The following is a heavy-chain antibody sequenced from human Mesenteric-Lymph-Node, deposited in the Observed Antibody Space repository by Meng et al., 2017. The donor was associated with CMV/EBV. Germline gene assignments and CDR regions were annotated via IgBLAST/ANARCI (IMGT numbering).Heavy chain of an antibody. J-gene: IGHJ6*02. CDR3: ARGNYDFWSGYKFPYGMDV. CDR2: IYYSGST. CDR1: GGSISSGDYY. D-gene: IGHD3-3*01. Sequence: SETLSLTCTVSGGSISSGDYYWSWIRQPPGKGLEWIGYIYYSGSTYYNPSLKSRVTISVDTSKNQFSLKLSSVTAADTAVYYCARGNYDFWSGYKFPYGMDVWGQGTTVTVSS. V-gene: IGHV4-30-4*08.